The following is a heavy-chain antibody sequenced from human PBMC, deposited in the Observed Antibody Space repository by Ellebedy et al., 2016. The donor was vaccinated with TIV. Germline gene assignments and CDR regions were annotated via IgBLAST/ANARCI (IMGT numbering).Heavy chain of an antibody. D-gene: IGHD6-13*01. CDR1: GFTFSGYY. J-gene: IGHJ4*02. CDR3: ARLGVIAAAGASDY. CDR2: ISYSGALM. Sequence: GESLKISCAASGFTFSGYYMSWFHQAPGKGPEWVSYISYSGALMYYADSVKGRFTTSRDNAENSLYLQMNSLRAEDTAVYYCARLGVIAAAGASDYWGQGTLVIVSS. V-gene: IGHV3-11*01.